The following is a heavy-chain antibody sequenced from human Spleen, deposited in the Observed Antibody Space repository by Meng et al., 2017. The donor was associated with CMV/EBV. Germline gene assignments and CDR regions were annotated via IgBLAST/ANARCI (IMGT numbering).Heavy chain of an antibody. V-gene: IGHV3-21*01. CDR2: ISSSSYI. CDR3: ARARMYYDILTGYYRVSYFDY. CDR1: GFTFNNYA. Sequence: GGSLRLSCAASGFTFNNYAMSWVRQAPGKGLEWVSSISSSSYIYYADSVKGRFTISRDNAKNSLYLQMNSLRAEDTAVYYCARARMYYDILTGYYRVSYFDYWGQGTLVTVSS. J-gene: IGHJ4*02. D-gene: IGHD3-9*01.